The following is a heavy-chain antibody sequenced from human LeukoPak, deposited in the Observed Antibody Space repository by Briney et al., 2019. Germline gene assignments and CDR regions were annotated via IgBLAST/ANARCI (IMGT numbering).Heavy chain of an antibody. D-gene: IGHD5/OR15-5a*01. CDR3: AAGGVYDLLKY. CDR2: FDPGDAET. CDR1: GSTLTELS. J-gene: IGHJ4*02. Sequence: ASVKVSGKVHGSTLTELSMHWVRQAPGKGLEWMGGFDPGDAETIYAQKFQGRVTMTEDTSTDTAYMELSSLRSEDTAVYYCAAGGVYDLLKYWGQGALVTVSS. V-gene: IGHV1-24*01.